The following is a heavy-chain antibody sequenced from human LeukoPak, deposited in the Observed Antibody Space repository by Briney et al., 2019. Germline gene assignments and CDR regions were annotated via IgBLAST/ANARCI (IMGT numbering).Heavy chain of an antibody. D-gene: IGHD5-12*01. CDR1: GFAFRTYE. CDR3: ARRLGLFDY. Sequence: GGSLRLSYAASGFAFRTYEMNWVRQSPGKGLEWLSYISGSGGTIYYADSVKGRFTVSRDNAMNSLFLQMNTLRAEDTAVYYCARRLGLFDYWGQGTLVTVSS. CDR2: ISGSGGTI. V-gene: IGHV3-48*03. J-gene: IGHJ4*02.